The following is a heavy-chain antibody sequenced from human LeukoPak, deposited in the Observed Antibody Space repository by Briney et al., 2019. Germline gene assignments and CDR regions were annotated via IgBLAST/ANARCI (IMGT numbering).Heavy chain of an antibody. CDR2: IYYSGST. CDR1: GGSISSVGYY. D-gene: IGHD3-22*01. J-gene: IGHJ6*03. CDR3: ARGAYYYDSSGSYYYYYMDV. Sequence: SQTLSLTCTVSGGSISSVGYYWSWIRQHPGKGLEWIGYIYYSGSTYYNPSVKSRVTISVDTSKNQFYLKLSSVTAADKAVYYCARGAYYYDSSGSYYYYYMDVWGKGTTVTVSS. V-gene: IGHV4-31*03.